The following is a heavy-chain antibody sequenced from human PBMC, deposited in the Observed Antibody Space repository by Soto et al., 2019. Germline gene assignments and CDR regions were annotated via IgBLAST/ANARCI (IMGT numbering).Heavy chain of an antibody. V-gene: IGHV4-31*03. CDR1: GGSISSGGYY. CDR3: ARFYDYVWGSYKPSSLDC. Sequence: SETLSLTCTVSGGSISSGGYYWSWIRQHPGKGLEWIGYIYYSGSTYYNPSLKSRVTISVDTSKNQFSLKLSSVTAADTAVYYCARFYDYVWGSYKPSSLDCWGQGTLVTVYS. CDR2: IYYSGST. J-gene: IGHJ4*02. D-gene: IGHD3-16*01.